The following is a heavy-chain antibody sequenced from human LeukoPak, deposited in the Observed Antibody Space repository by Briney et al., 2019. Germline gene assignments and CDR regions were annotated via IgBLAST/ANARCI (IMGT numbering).Heavy chain of an antibody. V-gene: IGHV1-24*01. CDR2: FDPEDGET. CDR3: ATDAFDI. CDR1: GYTFTSYY. Sequence: ASVKVSCKASGYTFTSYYMHWVRQAPGKGLEWMGGFDPEDGETIYAQKFQGRVTMTEDTSTDTAYMELSSLRSEDTAVYYCATDAFDIWGQGTMVTVSS. J-gene: IGHJ3*02.